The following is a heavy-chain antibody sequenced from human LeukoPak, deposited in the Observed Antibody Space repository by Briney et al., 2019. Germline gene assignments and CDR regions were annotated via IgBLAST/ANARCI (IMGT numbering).Heavy chain of an antibody. CDR3: ARAGGNAPRLLDY. CDR2: IYSGGST. J-gene: IGHJ4*02. Sequence: GGSLRLSCAASGFTFSSNSMSWVRQAPGKGLEWVAVIYSGGSTYYSDSVRGRFTISRDNSKNTLYLQINSLRAADTAVYYCARAGGNAPRLLDYWGQGTLVTVPS. D-gene: IGHD4-23*01. CDR1: GFTFSSNS. V-gene: IGHV3-66*02.